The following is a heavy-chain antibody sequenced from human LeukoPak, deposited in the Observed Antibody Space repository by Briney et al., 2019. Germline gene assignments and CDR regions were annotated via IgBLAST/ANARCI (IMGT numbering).Heavy chain of an antibody. CDR3: ARSAMDAFDI. J-gene: IGHJ3*02. D-gene: IGHD2-2*01. CDR2: IISIFGTT. V-gene: IGHV1-69*13. Sequence: SVKVSCKASGGTLSSYAISWVRQAPGQGLEWMGGIISIFGTTNYAQKFQGRVTITADESTSTAYMELSSLRSEDTAVYYCARSAMDAFDIWGQGTMVTVSS. CDR1: GGTLSSYA.